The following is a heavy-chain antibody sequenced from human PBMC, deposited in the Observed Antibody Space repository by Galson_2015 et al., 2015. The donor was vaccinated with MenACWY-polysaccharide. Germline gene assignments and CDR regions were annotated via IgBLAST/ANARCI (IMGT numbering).Heavy chain of an antibody. J-gene: IGHJ6*02. CDR3: AKNTSQAAGSAPYYYGLDV. V-gene: IGHV3-23*01. D-gene: IGHD6-13*01. CDR1: ELTFNTYA. CDR2: ISGSGFSI. Sequence: SLRLSCAASELTFNTYAMTWVRQAPGKGLEWVATISGSGFSIHHADSVKGRFTISRDNSKNTVFLLMNNLKAADTAVYYCAKNTSQAAGSAPYYYGLDVWGLGTTVTVSS.